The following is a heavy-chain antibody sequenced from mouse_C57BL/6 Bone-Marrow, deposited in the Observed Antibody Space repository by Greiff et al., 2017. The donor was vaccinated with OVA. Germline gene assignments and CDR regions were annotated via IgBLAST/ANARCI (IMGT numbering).Heavy chain of an antibody. D-gene: IGHD1-1*01. J-gene: IGHJ4*01. Sequence: QVQLQQPGAELVRPGSSVKLSCKASGYTFTSYWMHWVKQRPIQGLEWIGIIDPYDSETNYNQKFKVQATLTVDQSYSTAYMQLSILTSEDSAVYYCAREIITTVVYYYAMDYWGQGTSVTVSS. CDR2: IDPYDSET. CDR1: GYTFTSYW. CDR3: AREIITTVVYYYAMDY. V-gene: IGHV1-52*01.